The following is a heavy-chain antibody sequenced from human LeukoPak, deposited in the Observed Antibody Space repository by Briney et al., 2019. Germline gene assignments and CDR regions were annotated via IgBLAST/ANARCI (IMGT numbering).Heavy chain of an antibody. J-gene: IGHJ5*02. Sequence: GASVKVSCKASGYTFTSYGISWVRQAPGQGLEWMGWISAYNGNTNYAQKLQGRVTMTTDTSTSTAYMELRSLRSDDTAVYYCARAPYYYGSGSGNWFDPWGQGTLVTVSS. CDR3: ARAPYYYGSGSGNWFDP. CDR1: GYTFTSYG. CDR2: ISAYNGNT. D-gene: IGHD3-10*01. V-gene: IGHV1-18*01.